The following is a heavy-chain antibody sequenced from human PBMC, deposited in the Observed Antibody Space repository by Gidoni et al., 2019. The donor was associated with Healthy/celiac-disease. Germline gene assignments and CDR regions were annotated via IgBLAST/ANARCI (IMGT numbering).Heavy chain of an antibody. CDR2: ISYDGSNK. J-gene: IGHJ6*02. V-gene: IGHV3-30*18. Sequence: QVQLVESGGGVVQPGRSLRLSCAASGFTFSSYGMHWVRQAPGKGLEWVAVISYDGSNKYYADSVKGRFTISRDNSKNTLYLQMNSLRGEDTAVYYCAKGSSSDWPYGMDVWGQGTTVTVSS. CDR3: AKGSSSDWPYGMDV. D-gene: IGHD6-19*01. CDR1: GFTFSSYG.